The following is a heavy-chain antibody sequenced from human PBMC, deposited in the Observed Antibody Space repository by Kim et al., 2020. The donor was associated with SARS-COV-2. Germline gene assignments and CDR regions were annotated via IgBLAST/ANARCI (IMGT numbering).Heavy chain of an antibody. J-gene: IGHJ4*02. D-gene: IGHD3-16*01. Sequence: YSADSVRGRVTISRDNEKDSLYLQMNSLGAEETSVYYCAGGPNCSPFDYWGQGTLVTVSS. CDR3: AGGPNCSPFDY. V-gene: IGHV3-48*04.